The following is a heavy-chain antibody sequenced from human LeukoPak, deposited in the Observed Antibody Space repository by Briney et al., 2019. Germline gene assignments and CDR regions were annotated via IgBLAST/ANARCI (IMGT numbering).Heavy chain of an antibody. CDR2: ISSSGRFI. J-gene: IGHJ6*02. CDR1: GFTFSSYR. D-gene: IGHD3-16*02. CDR3: ARDRGEISLNYYGMDV. V-gene: IGHV3-21*06. Sequence: GGSLRLSCAASGFTFSSYRMNWVRRAPGKGLEGVSAISSSGRFIYNADSVTGRFTISRDNAENTLYLQMNGLRAEDTAVYYCARDRGEISLNYYGMDVWGQGTTVTVS.